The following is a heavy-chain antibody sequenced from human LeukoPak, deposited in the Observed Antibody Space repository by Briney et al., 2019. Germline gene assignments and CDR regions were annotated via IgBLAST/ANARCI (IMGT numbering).Heavy chain of an antibody. CDR2: INPNSGGT. CDR3: ARHDYGDYVGYFDY. CDR1: GYTFTGYY. Sequence: GASVKVSCKASGYTFTGYYMHWVRHAPGRGLEWMGWINPNSGGTNYAQKFQGRVTMTRDTSISTAYMELSRLRSDDTAVYYCARHDYGDYVGYFDYWGQGTLVTVSS. D-gene: IGHD4-17*01. J-gene: IGHJ4*02. V-gene: IGHV1-2*02.